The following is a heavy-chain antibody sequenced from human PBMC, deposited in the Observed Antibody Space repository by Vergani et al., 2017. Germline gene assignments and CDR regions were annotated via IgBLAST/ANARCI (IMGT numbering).Heavy chain of an antibody. Sequence: EVQLVESGGGLVKPGGSLRLSCAASGFTFSSYSMNWVRQAPGKGLEWVSSISSSSSYIYYADSVKGRFTISRDNAKNSLYLQMNSLRAEDTALYYCAKGAKWELMGVFDYWGQGTLVTVSS. V-gene: IGHV3-21*04. CDR2: ISSSSSYI. CDR1: GFTFSSYS. D-gene: IGHD1-26*01. CDR3: AKGAKWELMGVFDY. J-gene: IGHJ4*02.